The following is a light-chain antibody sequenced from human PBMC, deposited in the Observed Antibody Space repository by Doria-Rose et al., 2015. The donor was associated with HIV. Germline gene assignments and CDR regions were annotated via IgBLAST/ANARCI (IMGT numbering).Light chain of an antibody. CDR2: AAS. J-gene: IGKJ4*01. CDR1: QGIRND. V-gene: IGKV1-6*01. CDR3: LQDYNYPLT. Sequence: IQMTQSPSSLSASVGDRVTMTCRASQGIRNDLGWYQQKPGKAPKLLIYAASSLQSGVPSRFSGRGSGTDFTLTISNLQPEDFATYYCLQDYNYPLTFGGGTKVEVK.